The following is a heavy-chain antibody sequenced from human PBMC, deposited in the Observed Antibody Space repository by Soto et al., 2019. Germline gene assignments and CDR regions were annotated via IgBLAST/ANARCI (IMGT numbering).Heavy chain of an antibody. Sequence: SVKVSCKASGGTFSSYAISWVRQAPGQGLEWMGGIIPIFGTANYAQKFQGRVTITADESTSTAYMELSSRRSEDTAVYYCASALGERGRPFYFDYWGQGTLVTVSS. CDR2: IIPIFGTA. V-gene: IGHV1-69*13. CDR3: ASALGERGRPFYFDY. CDR1: GGTFSSYA. J-gene: IGHJ4*02. D-gene: IGHD3-10*01.